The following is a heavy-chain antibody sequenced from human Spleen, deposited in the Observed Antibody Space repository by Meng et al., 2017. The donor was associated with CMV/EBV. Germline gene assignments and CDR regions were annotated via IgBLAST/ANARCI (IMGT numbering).Heavy chain of an antibody. CDR3: ARPQGDYYDSSLAFDY. CDR1: GYTFTSDW. J-gene: IGHJ4*02. D-gene: IGHD3-22*01. Sequence: GYTFTSDWIGWVRPMPGKGLEWMGIIYPGDSDTRYSPSFQGQVTISADKSISTAYLQWSSLKASDTAMYYCARPQGDYYDSSLAFDYWGQGTLVTVSS. V-gene: IGHV5-51*01. CDR2: IYPGDSDT.